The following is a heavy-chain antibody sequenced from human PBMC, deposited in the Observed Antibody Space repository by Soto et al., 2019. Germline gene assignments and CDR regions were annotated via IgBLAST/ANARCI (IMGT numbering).Heavy chain of an antibody. Sequence: SETLSLTCTVSGGSISTGGYYWNWIRQHPGKGLEWIGSISYSGSTYYNPSLKSRVTISRDMSKNQFSLKLSSVTAADTTVYYCAKSAVAGSLAWFDPWGQGTLVTVS. J-gene: IGHJ5*02. CDR2: ISYSGST. V-gene: IGHV4-39*01. D-gene: IGHD6-19*01. CDR3: AKSAVAGSLAWFDP. CDR1: GGSISTGGYY.